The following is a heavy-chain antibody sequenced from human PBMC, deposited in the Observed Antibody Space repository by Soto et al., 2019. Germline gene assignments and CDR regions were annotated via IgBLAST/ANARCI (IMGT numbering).Heavy chain of an antibody. J-gene: IGHJ4*02. Sequence: GGSLRLSCAASGFTFSSYAMSWVRQAPGKGLEWVSAISGSGGSTYYADSVKGRFTISRDNSKNTLYLQMNSLRAEDTVVYYGAREGGGSCDYWGQGTLVTVSS. CDR2: ISGSGGST. V-gene: IGHV3-23*01. D-gene: IGHD3-16*01. CDR1: GFTFSSYA. CDR3: AREGGGSCDY.